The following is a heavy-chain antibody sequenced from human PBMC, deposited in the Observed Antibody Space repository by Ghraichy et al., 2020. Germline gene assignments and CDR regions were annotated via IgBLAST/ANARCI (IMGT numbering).Heavy chain of an antibody. CDR2: ISSDGRST. J-gene: IGHJ3*01. CDR3: ARDPHGRSGCNDAFDV. CDR1: GFTFSNYW. V-gene: IGHV3-74*01. D-gene: IGHD3-22*01. Sequence: GGSLRLSCAASGFTFSNYWIHWVRHGPGEGLVWVSRISSDGRSTSYADSVKGRFTISRDKAKNTLYLQMNSLRAEDTAVYYCARDPHGRSGCNDAFDVWGQGTRVTVSS.